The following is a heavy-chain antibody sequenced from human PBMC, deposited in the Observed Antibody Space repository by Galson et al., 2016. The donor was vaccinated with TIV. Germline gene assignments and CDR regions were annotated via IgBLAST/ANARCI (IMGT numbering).Heavy chain of an antibody. D-gene: IGHD2-21*02. Sequence: SVKVSCKASGGTFSSYAISWVRQAPGQGLEWMGGIIPTFGTANYAQKFQGRLTIPADKSTSTVYMELSSLRSDDTSVFYCARERPRGGACYFLDYWGQGTLVTVSS. CDR2: IIPTFGTA. CDR3: ARERPRGGACYFLDY. J-gene: IGHJ4*02. CDR1: GGTFSSYA. V-gene: IGHV1-69*06.